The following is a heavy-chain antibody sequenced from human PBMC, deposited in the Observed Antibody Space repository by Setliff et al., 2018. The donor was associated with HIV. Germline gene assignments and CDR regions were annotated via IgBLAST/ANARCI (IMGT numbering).Heavy chain of an antibody. Sequence: KPSETLSLTCTVSGGSISSGSCYWSWIRQPAGKGLEWIGHIYTSGSTNYNPSLKSRVIISTDTSKNQFSLKLFSVTAADTAVYYCASRRGGGFLAWPDPYFDYWGQGTLVTVSS. CDR2: IYTSGST. J-gene: IGHJ4*02. CDR3: ASRRGGGFLAWPDPYFDY. V-gene: IGHV4-61*09. D-gene: IGHD3-3*01. CDR1: GGSISSGSCY.